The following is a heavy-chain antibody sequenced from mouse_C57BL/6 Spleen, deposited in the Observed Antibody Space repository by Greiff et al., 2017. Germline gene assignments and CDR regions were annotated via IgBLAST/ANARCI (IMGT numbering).Heavy chain of an antibody. Sequence: VQLKQSVAELVRPGASVKLSCTASGFNIKNTYMHWVKQRPEQGLEWIGRIDPANGNTKYAPKFQVKATITADTSSNTAYLQLSILTSDDTAIYYCARVDGDYSWFADWGQGTLVTVSA. CDR2: IDPANGNT. J-gene: IGHJ3*01. CDR3: ARVDGDYSWFAD. D-gene: IGHD2-13*01. V-gene: IGHV14-3*01. CDR1: GFNIKNTY.